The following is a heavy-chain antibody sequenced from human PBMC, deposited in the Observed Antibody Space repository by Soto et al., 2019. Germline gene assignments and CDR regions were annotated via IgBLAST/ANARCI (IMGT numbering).Heavy chain of an antibody. CDR3: VKDDGGYPSTAPQ. Sequence: VQLLESGGGLVQPGGSLRLSCAASGITISNYPMSWVRQAPGKWLDWVSGISGSGDRTYYADSAKGRFSISKDISKNSLSLQLDSLGVEDTAVYFCVKDDGGYPSTAPQWGQGTLVTVSS. CDR2: ISGSGDRT. D-gene: IGHD3-22*01. J-gene: IGHJ4*02. CDR1: GITISNYP. V-gene: IGHV3-23*01.